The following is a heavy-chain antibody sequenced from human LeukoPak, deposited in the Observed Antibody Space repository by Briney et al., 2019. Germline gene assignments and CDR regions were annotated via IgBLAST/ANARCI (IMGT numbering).Heavy chain of an antibody. Sequence: PGGSLRLSCAASGLTLSSYEMNWVRQAPGKGLEWVSYISSSGSTIYNADSVKGRFTISRDNAKNSLYLQMNILRAEDTAVYYCARKLWFGEGFDHWGQGTLVTVSS. D-gene: IGHD3-10*01. V-gene: IGHV3-48*03. J-gene: IGHJ4*02. CDR2: ISSSGSTI. CDR1: GLTLSSYE. CDR3: ARKLWFGEGFDH.